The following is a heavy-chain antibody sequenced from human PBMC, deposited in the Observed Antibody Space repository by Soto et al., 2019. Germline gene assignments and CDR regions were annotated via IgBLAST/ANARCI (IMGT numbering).Heavy chain of an antibody. D-gene: IGHD3-22*01. J-gene: IGHJ4*02. Sequence: PGESLKISCKGSGYKFIDYWIGWVRQVPGKGLEWVGSIYPGDFDIKYRPSFQGQVTISADKSTTTAYLQWNSLQASDTAMYYCVRTSGGEYYDSRQYYHSYWGQGTLVTVPQ. CDR1: GYKFIDYW. CDR2: IYPGDFDI. CDR3: VRTSGGEYYDSRQYYHSY. V-gene: IGHV5-51*01.